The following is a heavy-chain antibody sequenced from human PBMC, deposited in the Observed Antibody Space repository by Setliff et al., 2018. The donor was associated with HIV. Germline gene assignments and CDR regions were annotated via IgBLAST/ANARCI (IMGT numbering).Heavy chain of an antibody. CDR1: RCTFTSYS. J-gene: IGHJ4*02. V-gene: IGHV1-3*01. CDR3: VGEWFIRGPFDY. Sequence: ASVKVSCKASRCTFTSYSMYWVRQAPGQRLEWMGWINAGNGNTKYSQKFQGRVTITRDTSASTAYMELNSLKTEDTAVYYCVGEWFIRGPFDYWGQGTLVTVSS. D-gene: IGHD3-10*01. CDR2: INAGNGNT.